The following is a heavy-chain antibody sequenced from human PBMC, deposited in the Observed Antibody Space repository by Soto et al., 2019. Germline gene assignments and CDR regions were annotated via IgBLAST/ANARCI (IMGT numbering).Heavy chain of an antibody. J-gene: IGHJ6*03. D-gene: IGHD3-10*01. Sequence: ASVKVSCKASGYTFTGYYMHWVRQAPGQGLEWMGWINPNSGSTNYAQKFQGWVTMTRDTSISTAYMELSRLRSDDTAVYYCARCLRGVLSPHHPHYSMDVWGKGTTVTVSS. CDR3: ARCLRGVLSPHHPHYSMDV. V-gene: IGHV1-2*04. CDR1: GYTFTGYY. CDR2: INPNSGST.